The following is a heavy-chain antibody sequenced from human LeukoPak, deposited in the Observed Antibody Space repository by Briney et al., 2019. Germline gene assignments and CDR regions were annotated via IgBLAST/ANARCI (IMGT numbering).Heavy chain of an antibody. Sequence: PGGSLRLSCAASGFTFSSYGMHWVRHAPGKGLEWVAVISYDGSNKYYADSVKGRFTISRDNSKNTLYLQMNSLRAEDTAVYYCAKTPGGYDFAYYFDYWGQGTLVTVSS. D-gene: IGHD5-12*01. V-gene: IGHV3-30*18. CDR2: ISYDGSNK. CDR3: AKTPGGYDFAYYFDY. CDR1: GFTFSSYG. J-gene: IGHJ4*02.